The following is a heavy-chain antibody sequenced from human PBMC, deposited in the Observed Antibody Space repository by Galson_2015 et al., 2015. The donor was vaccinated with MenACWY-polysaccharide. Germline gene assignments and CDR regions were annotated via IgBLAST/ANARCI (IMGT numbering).Heavy chain of an antibody. J-gene: IGHJ4*02. Sequence: SLRLSCAASGFALSNFGMSWVRRAPGKGLEWVSSSSGSGSTTYYADFAKGRFTISRDNSKDTLSLQMSSLRVDDTAVYYCARGRFFCGSTTDCCKHAYSFDCWGRGTLVTVSS. CDR1: GFALSNFG. CDR2: SSGSGSTT. V-gene: IGHV3-23*01. CDR3: ARGRFFCGSTTDCCKHAYSFDC. D-gene: IGHD2-15*01.